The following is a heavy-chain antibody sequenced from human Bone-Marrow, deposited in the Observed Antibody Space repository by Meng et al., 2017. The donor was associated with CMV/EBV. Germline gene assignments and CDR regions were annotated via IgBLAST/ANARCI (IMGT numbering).Heavy chain of an antibody. V-gene: IGHV3-7*01. CDR3: ARDLERGLPDY. CDR2: IKQDGSEK. Sequence: GESLKISCAASGFTFSSYWMSWVRQAPGKGLEWVANIKQDGSEKYYADSVKGRFTISRDNAKNSLYLQMNSLRAEDTAVYYCARDLERGLPDYWGQGTLVTVSS. CDR1: GFTFSSYW. J-gene: IGHJ4*02.